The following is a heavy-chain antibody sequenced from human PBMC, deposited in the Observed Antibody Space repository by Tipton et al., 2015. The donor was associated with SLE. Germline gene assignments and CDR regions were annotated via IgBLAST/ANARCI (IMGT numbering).Heavy chain of an antibody. J-gene: IGHJ4*02. V-gene: IGHV3-30*04. CDR2: ISYDGTNK. CDR1: GFTFSSYA. CDR3: ARGIVVVPAVWMDY. D-gene: IGHD2-2*01. Sequence: RSLRLSCAASGFTFSSYAMHWVRQAPGKGLEWVAVISYDGTNKYYADSVKGRFTISRDNSKNTLYLQMNSLRAEDTAVYYCARGIVVVPAVWMDYWGQGTLVTVSS.